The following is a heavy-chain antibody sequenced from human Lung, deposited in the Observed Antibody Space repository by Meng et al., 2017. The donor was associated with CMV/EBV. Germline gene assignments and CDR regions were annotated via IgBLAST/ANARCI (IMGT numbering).Heavy chain of an antibody. CDR2: INNSGGRT. V-gene: IGHV3-23*01. CDR1: VGSVSSYT. Sequence: SCADAVGSVSSYTRGWVGLAPGKGPEWVSEINNSGGRTYYVDSVRGRFTISRDNSKDALFLQMTSLRAEDTAGYYCARAGCASWYDYWGQGTLVTVSS. D-gene: IGHD6-13*01. J-gene: IGHJ4*02. CDR3: ARAGCASWYDY.